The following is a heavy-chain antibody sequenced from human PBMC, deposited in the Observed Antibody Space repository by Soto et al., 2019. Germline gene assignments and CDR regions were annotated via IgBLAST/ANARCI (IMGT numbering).Heavy chain of an antibody. CDR3: AASPAGELYPPQSDY. J-gene: IGHJ4*02. CDR2: ISGSGGST. D-gene: IGHD1-26*01. V-gene: IGHV3-23*01. CDR1: GFTFSSYA. Sequence: GGSLRLSCAASGFTFSSYAMSWVRQAPGKGLEWVSAISGSGGSTYYADSVKGRFTISRDNSKNTLYLQMNSLRAEDTAVYYCAASPAGELYPPQSDYWGQGTLVTVSS.